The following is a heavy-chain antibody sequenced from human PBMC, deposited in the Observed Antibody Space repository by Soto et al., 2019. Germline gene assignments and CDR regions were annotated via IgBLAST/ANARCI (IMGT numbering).Heavy chain of an antibody. CDR2: ISSSSSYI. Sequence: EVQLVESGGGLVKPGGSLRLSCAASGFTFSSYSMNWVRQAPGKGLEWVSSISSSSSYIYYADSVKGRFTISRDNAKNSLYLQMNSLRAEDTAVYYCARSYYDFWSGYYARTLGNPLFDYWGQGTLVTVSS. V-gene: IGHV3-21*01. J-gene: IGHJ4*02. CDR3: ARSYYDFWSGYYARTLGNPLFDY. D-gene: IGHD3-3*01. CDR1: GFTFSSYS.